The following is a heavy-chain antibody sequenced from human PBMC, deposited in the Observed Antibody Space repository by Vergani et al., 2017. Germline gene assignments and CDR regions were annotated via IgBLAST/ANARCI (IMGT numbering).Heavy chain of an antibody. CDR2: FYYSGST. CDR1: GGSISSSGYY. Sequence: QLQLQESGPGLVNPSETLSLTCTVSGGSISSSGYYWGWIRQPPGKGLEWIGSFYYSGSTYYTPSLKSRVTISVDTSKNQFSLKLSSVTAADTAVYYCARRNYYDSSSYLPFDYWGQGTLVTVSS. D-gene: IGHD3-22*01. CDR3: ARRNYYDSSSYLPFDY. J-gene: IGHJ4*02. V-gene: IGHV4-39*01.